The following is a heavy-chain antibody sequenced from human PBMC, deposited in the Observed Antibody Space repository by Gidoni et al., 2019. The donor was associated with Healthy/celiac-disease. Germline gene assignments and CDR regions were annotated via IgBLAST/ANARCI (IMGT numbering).Heavy chain of an antibody. Sequence: GVVQPGRSLRLSCAASGFTFSSYAMHWVRQAPGKGLEWVAVISYDGSNKYYADSVKGRFTISRDNSKNTLYLQMNSLRAEDTAVYYCARDPYSSGLDYWGQGTLVTVSS. CDR3: ARDPYSSGLDY. D-gene: IGHD6-19*01. V-gene: IGHV3-30*01. J-gene: IGHJ4*02. CDR1: GFTFSSYA. CDR2: ISYDGSNK.